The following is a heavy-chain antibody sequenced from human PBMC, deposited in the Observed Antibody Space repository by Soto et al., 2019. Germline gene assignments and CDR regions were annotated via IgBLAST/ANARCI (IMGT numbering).Heavy chain of an antibody. CDR1: GGTFSSYA. V-gene: IGHV1-69*12. J-gene: IGHJ4*01. Sequence: QVQLVQSGPEVKKPGSSVKVSCKASGGTFSSYAISWVRQAPGQGLEWLGGIIPIFGTANYAQKFQCRVKIPAEESSSTANMELGSLRSEDTAVYYCARRHFYDGNSNFDYWGDGTLVTVSS. CDR3: ARRHFYDGNSNFDY. CDR2: IIPIFGTA. D-gene: IGHD5-12*01.